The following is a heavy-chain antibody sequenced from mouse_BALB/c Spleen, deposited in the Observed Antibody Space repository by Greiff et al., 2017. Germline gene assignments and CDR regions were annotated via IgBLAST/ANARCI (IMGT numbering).Heavy chain of an antibody. CDR3: ARYTVGYFDV. CDR1: GFTFSDYY. D-gene: IGHD1-1*01. Sequence: EVQGVESGGGLVKPGGSLKLSCAASGFTFSDYYMYWVRQTPEKRLEWVATISDGGSYTYYPDSVKGRFTISRDNAKNNLYLQMSSLKSEDTAMYYCARYTVGYFDVWGAGTTVTVSS. CDR2: ISDGGSYT. V-gene: IGHV5-4*02. J-gene: IGHJ1*01.